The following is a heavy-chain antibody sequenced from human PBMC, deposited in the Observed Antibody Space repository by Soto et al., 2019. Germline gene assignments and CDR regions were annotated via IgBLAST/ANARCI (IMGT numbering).Heavy chain of an antibody. CDR1: GFTFSNAW. J-gene: IGHJ1*01. CDR3: TTNHGYGVVVAATSRWEYFQH. CDR2: IKSKTDGGTT. D-gene: IGHD2-15*01. V-gene: IGHV3-15*01. Sequence: EVQLVESGGGLVKPGGSLRLSCAASGFTFSNAWMSWVRQAPGKGLEWVGRIKSKTDGGTTDYAAPVKGRFTISRDDSKNTLYLQMNSLKTEDTAVYYCTTNHGYGVVVAATSRWEYFQHWGQGTLVTVSS.